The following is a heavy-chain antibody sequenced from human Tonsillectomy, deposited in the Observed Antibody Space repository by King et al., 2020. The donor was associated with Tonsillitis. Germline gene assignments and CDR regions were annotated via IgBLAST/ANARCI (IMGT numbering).Heavy chain of an antibody. CDR2: ISYDGSNK. V-gene: IGHV3-30*18. Sequence: VQLVESGGGVVHPGRSLRLSCAASGFTFSSYGMHWVRQAPGKGLEWGAVISYDGSNKYYADSVKGRFTISRDNSKNTLYLQMTSLRAEDTAVYYCAKDLVEDSSGWYRGYFYYYYAMDVWGQGTTVSVSS. CDR3: AKDLVEDSSGWYRGYFYYYYAMDV. D-gene: IGHD6-19*01. J-gene: IGHJ6*02. CDR1: GFTFSSYG.